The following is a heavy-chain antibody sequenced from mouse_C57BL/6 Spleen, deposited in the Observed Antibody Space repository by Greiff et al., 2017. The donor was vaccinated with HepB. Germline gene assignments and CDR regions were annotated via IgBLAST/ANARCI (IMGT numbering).Heavy chain of an antibody. CDR2: ISYDGSN. Sequence: EVQLVESGPGLVKPSQSLSLTCSVTGYSITSGYYWNWIRQFPGNKLEWMGYISYDGSNNYNPSLKNRISITRDTSKNQFFLKLNSVTTEDTATYYCARGGYYGSSYPSVWGTGTTVTVSS. CDR1: GYSITSGYY. CDR3: ARGGYYGSSYPSV. J-gene: IGHJ1*03. D-gene: IGHD1-1*01. V-gene: IGHV3-6*01.